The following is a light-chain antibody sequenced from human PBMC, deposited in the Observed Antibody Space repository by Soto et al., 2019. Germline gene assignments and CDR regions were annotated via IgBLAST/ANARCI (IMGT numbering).Light chain of an antibody. CDR3: TSYTTRSTLV. V-gene: IGLV2-14*01. CDR2: AVT. J-gene: IGLJ3*02. CDR1: SSDIGGYNF. Sequence: QSVLTQPASVSGSPGQSITISCTGTSSDIGGYNFVSWYRQHPGKAPKLLIYAVTNRPSGIPDRFSGSKSGNTASLTISGLQAEDEADYYCTSYTTRSTLVFGGGTKLPVL.